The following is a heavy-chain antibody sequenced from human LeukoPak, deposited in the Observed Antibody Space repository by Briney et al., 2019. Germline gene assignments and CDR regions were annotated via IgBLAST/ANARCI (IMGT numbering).Heavy chain of an antibody. V-gene: IGHV4-61*02. CDR2: IYTSGST. Sequence: SETLSLTCTVSGGSISSGSYYWSWIRQPAGKGLEWIGRIYTSGSTNYNPSLKSRVTMSVDTSKNQFSLKLSSVTAADTAVYYCARLTTVTTPGVWGQGTLVTVSS. CDR3: ARLTTVTTPGV. D-gene: IGHD4-17*01. CDR1: GGSISSGSYY. J-gene: IGHJ4*02.